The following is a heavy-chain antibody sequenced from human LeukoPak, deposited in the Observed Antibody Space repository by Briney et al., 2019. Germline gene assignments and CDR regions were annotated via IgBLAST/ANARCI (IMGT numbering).Heavy chain of an antibody. V-gene: IGHV3-7*01. CDR1: GFTFSNAW. Sequence: GGSLRLSCAASGFTFSNAWMNWVRQAPGRGLEWVATIKQDGSEKYYVESVRGRFTISRDNAEHSVYLQMNSLRAEDTAVYYCARDKSESRGWDFDYWGQGSLVTVSS. D-gene: IGHD3-22*01. CDR3: ARDKSESRGWDFDY. J-gene: IGHJ4*02. CDR2: IKQDGSEK.